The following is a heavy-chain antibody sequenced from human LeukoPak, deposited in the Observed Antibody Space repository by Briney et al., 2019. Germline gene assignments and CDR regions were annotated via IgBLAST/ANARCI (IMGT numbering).Heavy chain of an antibody. Sequence: PSETLSLTCTVSGYSISSGYYWGWIRQPPGKGLEWIGSIYHSGSTYYNPSLKSRVTISVDTSKNQFSLKLSSVTAADTAVYYCARGDYYDSSAYFDYWGQGTLVTVSS. CDR1: GYSISSGYY. V-gene: IGHV4-38-2*02. D-gene: IGHD3-22*01. CDR3: ARGDYYDSSAYFDY. J-gene: IGHJ4*02. CDR2: IYHSGST.